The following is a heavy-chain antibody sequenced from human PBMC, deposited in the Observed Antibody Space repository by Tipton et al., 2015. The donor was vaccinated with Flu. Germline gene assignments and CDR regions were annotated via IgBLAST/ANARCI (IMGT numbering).Heavy chain of an antibody. V-gene: IGHV4-61*02. CDR2: IYTSGNT. J-gene: IGHJ4*02. CDR1: GGSISSGHHY. D-gene: IGHD3-22*01. Sequence: TLSLTCTVSGGSISSGHHYWSWIRQPAGKGLEWIGRIYTSGNTKYNPSLKSRVTISGDTSKNQFSLHLSSVTAADTAVYYCARVSPRRVTAIVVVMLPEGYFDYWGQGTLAIVSS. CDR3: ARVSPRRVTAIVVVMLPEGYFDY.